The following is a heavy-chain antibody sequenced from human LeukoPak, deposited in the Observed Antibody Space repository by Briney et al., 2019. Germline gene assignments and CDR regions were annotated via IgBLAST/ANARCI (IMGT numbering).Heavy chain of an antibody. J-gene: IGHJ4*02. Sequence: SETLSLTCTVSGGSISDYYWSWIRQPPGKGLEWIGYIYYSGNTRYNPSLKSRVTISVDTSKNQFSLKLNSVTAADTAVYYCARGDCGGDCYSDHWGQGTLVTASS. V-gene: IGHV4-59*08. D-gene: IGHD2-21*02. CDR1: GGSISDYY. CDR2: IYYSGNT. CDR3: ARGDCGGDCYSDH.